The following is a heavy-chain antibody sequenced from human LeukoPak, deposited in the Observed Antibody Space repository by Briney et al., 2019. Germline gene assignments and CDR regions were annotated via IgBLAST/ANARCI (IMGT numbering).Heavy chain of an antibody. CDR1: GGSISTYY. CDR2: IYHSGNT. D-gene: IGHD6-19*01. CDR3: ATRPLAVAGYDY. Sequence: PSETLSLTCAVSGGSISTYYWSWIWQPPGKGLEWIGYIYHSGNTNYNPSLKSRVTISVDTSKNQFSLKLSSVTAADTAVYYCATRPLAVAGYDYWGQGTLVTVSS. J-gene: IGHJ4*02. V-gene: IGHV4-59*01.